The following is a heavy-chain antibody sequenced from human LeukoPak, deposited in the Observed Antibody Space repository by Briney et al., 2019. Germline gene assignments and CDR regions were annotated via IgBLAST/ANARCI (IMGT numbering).Heavy chain of an antibody. CDR3: GRGVTTSDY. J-gene: IGHJ4*02. D-gene: IGHD4-17*01. V-gene: IGHV3-33*01. CDR2: IWYDGSNE. Sequence: QPGGSLRLSCAASGFTFSNYAMNWVRQAPGKGLEWVAVIWYDGSNEYYADSVKGRFTISRDNSKNTLYLQMNSLGAEDTAVYYCGRGVTTSDYWGQGTLVTVSS. CDR1: GFTFSNYA.